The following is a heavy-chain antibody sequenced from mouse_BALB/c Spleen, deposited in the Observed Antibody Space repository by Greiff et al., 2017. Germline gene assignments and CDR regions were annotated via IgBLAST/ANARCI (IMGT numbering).Heavy chain of an antibody. V-gene: IGHV1S14*01. CDR1: GYAFSSYW. J-gene: IGHJ2*01. D-gene: IGHD1-2*01. CDR3: ARISPLRPYYFDY. CDR2: IHPNSGNT. Sequence: QVQLQQSGAELVRPGSSVKISCKASGYAFSSYWMNWVKQRPGQGLEWIGEIHPNSGNTNYNEKFKGKATLTVDTSSSTAYVDLSSLTSEDSAVYYCARISPLRPYYFDYWGQGTTLTVSS.